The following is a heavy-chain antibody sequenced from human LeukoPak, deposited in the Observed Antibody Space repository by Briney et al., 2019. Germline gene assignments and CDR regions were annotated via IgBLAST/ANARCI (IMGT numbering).Heavy chain of an antibody. CDR1: GGSISSGGYY. CDR3: AKDPGYSSSWLNWFDP. J-gene: IGHJ5*02. CDR2: IYYSGST. Sequence: PSQTLSLTCTVSGGSISSGGYYWSWIRQHPGKGLEWIGYIYYSGSTYYNPSLKSRVTISVDTSKNQFSLKLSSVTAADTAVYYCAKDPGYSSSWLNWFDPWGQGTLVTVSS. D-gene: IGHD6-13*01. V-gene: IGHV4-31*03.